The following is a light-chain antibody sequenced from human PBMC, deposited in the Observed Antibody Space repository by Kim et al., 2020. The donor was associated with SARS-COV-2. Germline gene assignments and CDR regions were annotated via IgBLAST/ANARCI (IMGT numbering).Light chain of an antibody. CDR2: DVN. Sequence: PSITISCNGTNSDVGGYDYVSWYQQYPGKAPTLMIYDVNNRPSGVSRRFSGSKSDNTASLTISGLQAEDEADYYCSSYTSSRTYVFGTGTKVTVL. J-gene: IGLJ1*01. CDR3: SSYTSSRTYV. V-gene: IGLV2-14*03. CDR1: NSDVGGYDY.